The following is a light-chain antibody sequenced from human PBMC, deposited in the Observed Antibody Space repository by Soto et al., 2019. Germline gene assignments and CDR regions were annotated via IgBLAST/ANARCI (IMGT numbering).Light chain of an antibody. CDR2: KAS. CDR1: QSISTW. Sequence: DIQMTQSPSTLSASVGDRVTITCRASQSISTWLAWYQQKPGKAPKLLMYKASNLEGGVPSRFSGSGSGTEFTLTISSLQPDDIAIYFCQQYYSYSPTFGQGPKVEIK. V-gene: IGKV1-5*03. CDR3: QQYYSYSPT. J-gene: IGKJ1*01.